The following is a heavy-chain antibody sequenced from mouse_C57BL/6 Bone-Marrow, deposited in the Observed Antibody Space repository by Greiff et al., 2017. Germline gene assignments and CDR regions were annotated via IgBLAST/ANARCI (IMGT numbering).Heavy chain of an antibody. V-gene: IGHV1-39*01. J-gene: IGHJ1*03. Sequence: VQLQQSGPELVKPGASVKISCKASGYSFTDYNMNWVKQSNGKSLEWIGVINPNYGTTSYNQQFKGKATLTVDQSSSTAYMQLNSLTSEDSAVYYCARRGVLRSYWYFDVWGTGTTVTVSS. D-gene: IGHD1-1*01. CDR3: ARRGVLRSYWYFDV. CDR1: GYSFTDYN. CDR2: INPNYGTT.